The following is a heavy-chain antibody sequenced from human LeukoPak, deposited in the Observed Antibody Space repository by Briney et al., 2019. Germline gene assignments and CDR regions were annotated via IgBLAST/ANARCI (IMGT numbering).Heavy chain of an antibody. Sequence: ASVKVSCKTSGFTFTNYGTSWVRQAPGQGLEWMAWISLSNGNTNYHQKVQGIVTLTIDTYKRPAYMELRNLTSDDTALYYCARYKWDRAYDIDHWGQGTLVTVFS. D-gene: IGHD5-12*01. V-gene: IGHV1-18*01. J-gene: IGHJ5*02. CDR2: ISLSNGNT. CDR1: GFTFTNYG. CDR3: ARYKWDRAYDIDH.